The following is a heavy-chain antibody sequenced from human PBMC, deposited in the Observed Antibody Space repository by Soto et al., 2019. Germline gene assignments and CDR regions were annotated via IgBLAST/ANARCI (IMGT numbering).Heavy chain of an antibody. J-gene: IGHJ5*02. CDR3: ARDGYNHRGVFDP. Sequence: QVQLVQSGAEVKKPGSSVKVACKASGGTFSSYAISWARQAPGQGLEWMGGIIPIFGTADYAQKFQGRVTITADKSTRTAYMELSSLRSEDTAVYYCARDGYNHRGVFDPWGQGPLVTVSS. D-gene: IGHD5-12*01. CDR1: GGTFSSYA. V-gene: IGHV1-69*14. CDR2: IIPIFGTA.